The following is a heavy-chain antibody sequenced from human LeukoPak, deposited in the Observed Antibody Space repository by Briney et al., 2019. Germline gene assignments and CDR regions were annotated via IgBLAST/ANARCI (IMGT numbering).Heavy chain of an antibody. CDR3: AKATRGYSGYDPFDY. CDR2: ISWNSGST. CDR1: GFTFDDYA. D-gene: IGHD5-12*01. Sequence: GRPLRLSCAASGFTFDDYAMHWVRQAPGTGLEWVSGISWNSGSTGYADSVKGRFTISRDNAKNSLYLQMNSLRAEDTALYYCAKATRGYSGYDPFDYWGQGTLVTVSS. J-gene: IGHJ4*02. V-gene: IGHV3-9*01.